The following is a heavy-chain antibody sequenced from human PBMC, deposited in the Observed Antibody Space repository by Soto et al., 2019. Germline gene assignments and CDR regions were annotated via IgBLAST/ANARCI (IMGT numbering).Heavy chain of an antibody. Sequence: QIQLVESGGGLVKPGGSLRLSCAASGFSLSDFYMSWIRQAPGKGLEWISYISDSGHYIYYADSVKGRFTISRDNAKNSLFLQMNSLRGEDTAVYYCARSGLALPYSASHWFDPWGHGTLVTVSS. CDR2: ISDSGHYI. J-gene: IGHJ5*02. CDR1: GFSLSDFY. D-gene: IGHD3-22*01. V-gene: IGHV3-11*04. CDR3: ARSGLALPYSASHWFDP.